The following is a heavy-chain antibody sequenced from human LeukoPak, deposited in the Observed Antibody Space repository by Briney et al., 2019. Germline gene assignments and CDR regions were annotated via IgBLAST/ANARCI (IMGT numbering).Heavy chain of an antibody. D-gene: IGHD4-17*01. Sequence: GGSLRLSCAASGFTFSDYYMSWIRQAPGKGLEWVSYISSSGSTIYYADSVKGRFTISRDNAKNSLYLQMNSLRAEDTAVYYCARDRDYGTFTYYYYMDVWGKGTTVTVSS. J-gene: IGHJ6*03. CDR1: GFTFSDYY. V-gene: IGHV3-11*01. CDR3: ARDRDYGTFTYYYYMDV. CDR2: ISSSGSTI.